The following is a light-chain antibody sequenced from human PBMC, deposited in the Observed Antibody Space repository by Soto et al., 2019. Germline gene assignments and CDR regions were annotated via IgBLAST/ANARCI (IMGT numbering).Light chain of an antibody. V-gene: IGLV2-14*01. CDR2: DVR. Sequence: QSALTQPASVSGSPGQSITISCTGSSSDVGGYNYVSWYQQHPGRVPKLMIYDVRNRPSGVSSRFSGSKSGNTASLTISGLQAEDEADYYCSSFTSSTTYVFGTVTKLTVL. CDR1: SSDVGGYNY. CDR3: SSFTSSTTYV. J-gene: IGLJ1*01.